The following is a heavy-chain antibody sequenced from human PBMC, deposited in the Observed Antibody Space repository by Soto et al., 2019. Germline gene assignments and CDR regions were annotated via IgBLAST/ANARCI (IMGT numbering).Heavy chain of an antibody. CDR2: MLYSGLT. Sequence: SETLSLTCSVSGYSVSSSDYYWAWIRQPPGKGLEWIGSMLYSGLTYYNPSLKSRVTLSVDTSKNQFSVRLNSVTASDTAVYYCAPLSISLSGPYGIHVWGQGTTVTVSS. CDR3: APLSISLSGPYGIHV. V-gene: IGHV4-39*01. J-gene: IGHJ6*02. CDR1: GYSVSSSDYY. D-gene: IGHD3-3*02.